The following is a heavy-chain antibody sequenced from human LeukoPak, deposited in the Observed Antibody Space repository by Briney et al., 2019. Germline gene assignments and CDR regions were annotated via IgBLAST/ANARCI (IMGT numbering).Heavy chain of an antibody. J-gene: IGHJ4*02. CDR2: ISGSGGFT. D-gene: IGHD6-13*01. CDR1: GFTFSSYV. Sequence: GGSLRLSCVASGFTFSSYVMSWVRQAPGKGLEWVSAISGSGGFTYYADSVRGRFTISRDNSKNTLFLQMNSLRAEDTAVYYCAKPREAAAGTGRYFDFWGQGTLVTVSS. CDR3: AKPREAAAGTGRYFDF. V-gene: IGHV3-23*01.